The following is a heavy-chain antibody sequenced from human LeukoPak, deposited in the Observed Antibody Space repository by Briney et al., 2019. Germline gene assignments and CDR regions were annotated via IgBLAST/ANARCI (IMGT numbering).Heavy chain of an antibody. CDR1: GFTFSSYG. V-gene: IGHV3-30*03. Sequence: PGGSLRLSCAASGFTFSSYGMHWVRQAPGKGLEWVAVISYDGSNKYYADSVKGRFTISRDNAKNSLYLQMNSLRAEDTAVYYCARDLFGGIVAFDIWGQGTMVTVSS. J-gene: IGHJ3*02. CDR2: ISYDGSNK. D-gene: IGHD1-26*01. CDR3: ARDLFGGIVAFDI.